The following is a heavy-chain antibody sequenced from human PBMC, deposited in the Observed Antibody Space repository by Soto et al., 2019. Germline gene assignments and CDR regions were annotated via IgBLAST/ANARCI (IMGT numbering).Heavy chain of an antibody. CDR3: ARAGTVTTGYYYYGMDV. J-gene: IGHJ6*02. D-gene: IGHD4-17*01. CDR2: IWYDGSNK. Sequence: QVQLVESGGGVVQPGRSLRLSCAASGFTFSSYGMHWVRQAPGKGLEWVAVIWYDGSNKYYADSVKGRFTISRDNSKNSLYLQMNSLRAEDTAVYYCARAGTVTTGYYYYGMDVWGQGTTVTVSS. CDR1: GFTFSSYG. V-gene: IGHV3-33*01.